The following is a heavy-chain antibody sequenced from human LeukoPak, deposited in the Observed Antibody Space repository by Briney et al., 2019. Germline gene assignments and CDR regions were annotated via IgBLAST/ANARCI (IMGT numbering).Heavy chain of an antibody. CDR2: IYHSGST. Sequence: SETLSLTCAVSGYSISSGYYRGWIRQPPGKGLEWIGSIYHSGSTYYNPSLKSRVTISVDTSKNQFSLKLSSVTAADTAVYYCARDNSPWLARDWGQGTLVTVSS. J-gene: IGHJ4*02. D-gene: IGHD6-19*01. CDR1: GYSISSGYY. V-gene: IGHV4-38-2*02. CDR3: ARDNSPWLARD.